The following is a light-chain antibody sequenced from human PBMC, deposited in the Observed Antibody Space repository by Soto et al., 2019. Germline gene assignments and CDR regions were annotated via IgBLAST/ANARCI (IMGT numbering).Light chain of an antibody. Sequence: IVLTQSPGTLAVSPGERATLSCRASQAVSNFYLSWYQQKRGQTPRLLIYGASSRATGIPDRFSGSGSGTDFTLTISRLEPEDFATYYCQQLNSYPIPFGQGTRLEI. V-gene: IGKV3-20*01. J-gene: IGKJ5*01. CDR3: QQLNSYPIP. CDR2: GAS. CDR1: QAVSNFY.